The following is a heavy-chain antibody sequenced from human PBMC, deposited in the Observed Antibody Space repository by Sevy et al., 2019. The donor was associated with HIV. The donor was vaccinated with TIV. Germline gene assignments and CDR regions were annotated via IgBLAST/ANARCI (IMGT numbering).Heavy chain of an antibody. D-gene: IGHD3-16*01. Sequence: GGSLRLSCAASGFTFSTYDMHWVRQAPGKGLEWVAIISLDGSYRYYAHSVRGRFSMSRDSSKNTLYLQMSGLSIEDTAVYYCAKNRPPGGSYFSRHGMDVWGRGTTVTVSS. CDR2: ISLDGSYR. V-gene: IGHV3-30*18. J-gene: IGHJ6*02. CDR3: AKNRPPGGSYFSRHGMDV. CDR1: GFTFSTYD.